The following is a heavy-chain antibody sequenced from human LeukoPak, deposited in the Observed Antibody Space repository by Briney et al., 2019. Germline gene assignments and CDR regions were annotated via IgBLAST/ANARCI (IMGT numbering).Heavy chain of an antibody. V-gene: IGHV4-59*01. CDR1: GGSISNYY. Sequence: PSETLSLTCTVSGGSISNYYWNWIRQPPGKGLEWIGYIYYSGSTNYNPSLKSRVTISVDTSKNQFSLKLSSVTAADTAVYYCARVYYSSSYDYWYFDLWGRGTLVTVSS. CDR2: IYYSGST. CDR3: ARVYYSSSYDYWYFDL. D-gene: IGHD6-13*01. J-gene: IGHJ2*01.